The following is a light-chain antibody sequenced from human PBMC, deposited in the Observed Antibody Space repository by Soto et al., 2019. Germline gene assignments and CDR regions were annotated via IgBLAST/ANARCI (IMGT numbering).Light chain of an antibody. CDR2: AVS. CDR1: SSDVGSYNV. V-gene: IGLV2-23*02. CDR3: GWDAGSSSAYV. Sequence: QSVLTQPASVSGSPGQSIPISCTGTSSDVGSYNVVSWYQQHPGKAPKLLIYAVSKRPSGVSDRFSGSRSGNTASLAICGLQAEDEADYHCGWDAGSSSAYVLGTETK. J-gene: IGLJ1*01.